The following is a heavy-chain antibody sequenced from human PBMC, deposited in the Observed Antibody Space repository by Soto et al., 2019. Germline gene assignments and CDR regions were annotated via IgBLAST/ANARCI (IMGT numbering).Heavy chain of an antibody. CDR1: GGSISSYY. Sequence: SETLSLTCTVSGGSISSYYWSWIRQPPGKGLERIGYIYYSGSTNYNPSLKSRVTISVDTSKNQFSLKLSSVTAADTAVYYCARDYYYDSSGYWPLWGQGTLVTVSS. J-gene: IGHJ4*02. V-gene: IGHV4-59*01. CDR3: ARDYYYDSSGYWPL. CDR2: IYYSGST. D-gene: IGHD3-22*01.